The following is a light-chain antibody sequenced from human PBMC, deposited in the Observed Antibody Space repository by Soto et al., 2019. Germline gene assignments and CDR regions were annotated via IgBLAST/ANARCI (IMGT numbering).Light chain of an antibody. V-gene: IGKV3-20*01. CDR3: QQCGSSPWT. CDR1: QSVSSYY. Sequence: NGVNHSPGTLSLSPGERATLSCRASQSVSSYYLAWYQQKPGQAPRLLIYAASSRATGIPDRFSGGGSGTDFTLTISRLQPEDFAVYYCQQCGSSPWTFGQGTKVDIK. CDR2: AAS. J-gene: IGKJ1*01.